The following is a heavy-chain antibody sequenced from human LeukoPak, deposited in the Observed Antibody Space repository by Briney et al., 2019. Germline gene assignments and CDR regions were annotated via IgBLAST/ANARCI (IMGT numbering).Heavy chain of an antibody. CDR3: AKDNGRAPYTYDTSGYYDY. D-gene: IGHD3-22*01. CDR1: GFTFDDYG. J-gene: IGHJ4*02. Sequence: GGSLRLSCAASGFTFDDYGMHWVRQAPGKGLEWVSGISWNRDRILYADSVKGRFTISRDNAKNSLYLQMNILRVEDTALYYCAKDNGRAPYTYDTSGYYDYWGQGTLVTVSS. CDR2: ISWNRDRI. V-gene: IGHV3-9*01.